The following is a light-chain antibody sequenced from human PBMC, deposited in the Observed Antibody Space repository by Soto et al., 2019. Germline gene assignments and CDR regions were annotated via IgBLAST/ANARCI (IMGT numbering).Light chain of an antibody. Sequence: DIQMTQSPSTLSASVGDSVTITCRASQSISPWLAWYQQKPGKAPTLLIYKASSLEGGVTSRFSGSGSGTDINMTISSLQPDDFATYFCQQYTTYPLTFGGGTTVAIK. CDR2: KAS. CDR1: QSISPW. J-gene: IGKJ4*01. V-gene: IGKV1-5*03. CDR3: QQYTTYPLT.